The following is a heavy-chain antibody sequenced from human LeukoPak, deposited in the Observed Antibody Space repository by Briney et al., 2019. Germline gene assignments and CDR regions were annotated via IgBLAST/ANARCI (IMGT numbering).Heavy chain of an antibody. Sequence: GGSLRLSCAAAGFTFSSYAMSWVRQAPGKRLECVSAISGSGGSTYYADSVKGRFTISRDNSKNTLYLQMNSLRAEDTAVYYCARDHNCLHAFYYFDYWGQGTLVTVSS. CDR2: ISGSGGST. J-gene: IGHJ4*02. CDR1: GFTFSSYA. CDR3: ARDHNCLHAFYYFDY. V-gene: IGHV3-23*01. D-gene: IGHD2-21*01.